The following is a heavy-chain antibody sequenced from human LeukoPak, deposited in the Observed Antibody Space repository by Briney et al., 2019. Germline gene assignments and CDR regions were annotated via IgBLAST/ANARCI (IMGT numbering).Heavy chain of an antibody. CDR1: GYTFTNYY. J-gene: IGHJ3*02. CDR2: INPSGGRT. D-gene: IGHD4-17*01. V-gene: IGHV1-46*01. CDR3: ARVSPVTDAFDI. Sequence: ASVKVSCKASGYTFTNYYMHWVRQAPGQALEWMGIINPSGGRTSYAQKFQGRVTMTSDMSTSTVYMELSSLRSEDTAVYYCARVSPVTDAFDIWGQGTMVTVSS.